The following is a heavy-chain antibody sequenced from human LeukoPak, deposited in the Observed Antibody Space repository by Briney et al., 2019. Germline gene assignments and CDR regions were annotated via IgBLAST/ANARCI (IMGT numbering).Heavy chain of an antibody. CDR2: ITNSGSIT. V-gene: IGHV3-23*01. J-gene: IGHJ4*02. CDR1: GFTFNNCA. D-gene: IGHD3-16*01. CDR3: AARVITSDYFDY. Sequence: PGGSLRLSCSASGFTFNNCAMTWVRQAPGKGLEWVSSITNSGSITYYADSVKGRFTISRDNSKNTLYPQMNTLRAEDTAIYYCAARVITSDYFDYWGQGTLVTVSS.